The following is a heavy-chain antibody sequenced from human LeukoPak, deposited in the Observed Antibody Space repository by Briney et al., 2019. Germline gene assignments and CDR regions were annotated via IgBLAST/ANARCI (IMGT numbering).Heavy chain of an antibody. Sequence: PSETLSLTCAVYGGSFSGYYWSWIRQPPGKGLEWIGEINHSGSTNYNPSLKSRVTISVDTSKNQFSLKLSSVTAADTAVYYCARGPYYYDSSGYYPLVDYWGQGTLVTVSS. CDR1: GGSFSGYY. J-gene: IGHJ4*02. CDR2: INHSGST. D-gene: IGHD3-22*01. CDR3: ARGPYYYDSSGYYPLVDY. V-gene: IGHV4-34*01.